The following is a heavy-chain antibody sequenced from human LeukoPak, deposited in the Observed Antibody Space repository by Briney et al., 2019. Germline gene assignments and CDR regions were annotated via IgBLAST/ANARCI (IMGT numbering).Heavy chain of an antibody. CDR2: INWNGGRT. CDR3: ASGSPRGYYDSSGYYRG. D-gene: IGHD3-22*01. V-gene: IGHV3-20*04. Sequence: GGSLRLSCAASGFTFNDYGMSWVRQAPGKGLEWVSGINWNGGRTGYADSMKGRFIISRDNAKNSLYLQVNSLRAEDTAVYYCASGSPRGYYDSSGYYRGWGQGTLVTVSS. CDR1: GFTFNDYG. J-gene: IGHJ4*02.